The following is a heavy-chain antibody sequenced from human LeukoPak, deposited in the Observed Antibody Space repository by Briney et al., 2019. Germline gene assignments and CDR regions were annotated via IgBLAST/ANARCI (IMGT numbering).Heavy chain of an antibody. CDR2: IKEDGREK. D-gene: IGHD3-10*01. J-gene: IGHJ4*02. V-gene: IGHV3-7*01. Sequence: GGSLRLSCAASGFTVSSNYMSWVRQAPGKGLEWVANIKEDGREKYYVDSVKGRFTISRDNAKNSLYLQMNSLRAEDTAVYYCARPPLLWFGELYFDYWGQGTLVTVSS. CDR3: ARPPLLWFGELYFDY. CDR1: GFTVSSNY.